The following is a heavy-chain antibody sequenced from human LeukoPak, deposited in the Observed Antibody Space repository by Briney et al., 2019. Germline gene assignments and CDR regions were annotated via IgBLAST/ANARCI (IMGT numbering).Heavy chain of an antibody. V-gene: IGHV4-39*07. Sequence: PSETLSLTCTVSGGSISSSSYYWGWIRQPPGKGLEWIGEINHSGSTNYNPSLKSRVTISVDTSKNQFSLKLSSVTAADTAVYYCARGQWDVVVVAALLAQPFDYWGQGTLVTVSS. CDR1: GGSISSSSYY. D-gene: IGHD2-15*01. CDR3: ARGQWDVVVVAALLAQPFDY. J-gene: IGHJ4*02. CDR2: INHSGST.